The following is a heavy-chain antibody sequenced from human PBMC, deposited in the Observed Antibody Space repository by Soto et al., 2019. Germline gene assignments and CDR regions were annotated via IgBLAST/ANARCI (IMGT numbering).Heavy chain of an antibody. CDR3: ARAESYDFGSGIGAFDI. D-gene: IGHD3-3*01. J-gene: IGHJ3*02. Sequence: VGPLRLPCVASGSTFGSHVMRRVRQAQGKGLEWVAVISYDGSNKYYADAVKGRFTISRDNSKNTLYLQMNSLRAEDTAVYYCARAESYDFGSGIGAFDIWGQGTMVTASS. CDR1: GSTFGSHV. V-gene: IGHV3-30-3*01. CDR2: ISYDGSNK.